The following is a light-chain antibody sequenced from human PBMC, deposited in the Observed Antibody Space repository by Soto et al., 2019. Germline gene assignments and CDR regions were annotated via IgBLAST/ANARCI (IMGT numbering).Light chain of an antibody. J-gene: IGKJ1*01. CDR1: QSISNW. CDR3: QQYNSYRA. CDR2: KAS. Sequence: DIQMTQSPSTLSASVGDRVTITCRASQSISNWLAWHQQKPGKAPKLLIYKASSLESGVPSRFSGSGSETEFTLTISSLQPDDFATYYCQQYNSYRAFGQGTKVEIK. V-gene: IGKV1-5*03.